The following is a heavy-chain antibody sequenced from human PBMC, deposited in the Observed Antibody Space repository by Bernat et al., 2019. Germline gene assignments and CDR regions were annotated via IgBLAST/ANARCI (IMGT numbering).Heavy chain of an antibody. Sequence: QVQLVESGGGVVQPGRSLRLSCAASGFTFSSYGMHWVRQAPGKGLEWVAVISYDGSNKYYADSVKGRFTISRDNSKNTLYLQMNSLRAEDTAVYYCAKEIAPPEYSSSSWNYSGMDVWGQGTTVTVSS. CDR2: ISYDGSNK. V-gene: IGHV3-30*18. J-gene: IGHJ6*02. D-gene: IGHD6-6*01. CDR3: AKEIAPPEYSSSSWNYSGMDV. CDR1: GFTFSSYG.